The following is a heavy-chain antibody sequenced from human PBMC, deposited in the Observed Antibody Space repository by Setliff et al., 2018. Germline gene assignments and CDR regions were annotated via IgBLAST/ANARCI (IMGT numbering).Heavy chain of an antibody. J-gene: IGHJ6*03. CDR1: GYPFISYA. CDR2: IIPMFGTP. D-gene: IGHD2-15*01. Sequence: SVKVSCKASGYPFISYAISWVRQAPGQGLEWMGGIIPMFGTPAYAQKFQGRVTITTDESTNTAYMELSSLRSEDTAMYYCAREKVVVVSATSYHYYMDVWGKGTTVTVSS. V-gene: IGHV1-69*05. CDR3: AREKVVVVSATSYHYYMDV.